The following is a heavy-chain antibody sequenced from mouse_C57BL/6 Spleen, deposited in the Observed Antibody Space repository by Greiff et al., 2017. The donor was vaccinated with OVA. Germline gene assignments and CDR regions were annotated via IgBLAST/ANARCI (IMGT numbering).Heavy chain of an antibody. Sequence: EVKVVESGGGLVQPGGSLSLSCAASGFTFTDYYMSWVRQPPGKALEWLGFIRTKANGSTTEYSASVKGRFTISRANSQSILYLQMNALRAEDGATYYCARSSCANWYFDVWGTGTTVTVSS. J-gene: IGHJ1*03. V-gene: IGHV7-3*01. CDR1: GFTFTDYY. CDR2: IRTKANGSTT. D-gene: IGHD6-1*01. CDR3: ARSSCANWYFDV.